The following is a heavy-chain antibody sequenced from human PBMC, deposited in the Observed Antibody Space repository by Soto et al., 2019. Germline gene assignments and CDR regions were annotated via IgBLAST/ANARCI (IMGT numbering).Heavy chain of an antibody. D-gene: IGHD2-8*01. CDR1: GFTFSNAW. CDR3: TTGLRMLYARFKPPFAS. J-gene: IGHJ5*02. V-gene: IGHV3-15*01. Sequence: EVPLVESGGGLVKPGGSLRLSCAASGFTFSNAWMSWVRQAPGKGLEWGGRIKSKTDGGTIDYAAPVKGRFTISRDDSKNTLYLQMNSLKTEDTAVYYCTTGLRMLYARFKPPFASWGQGTLVTVSS. CDR2: IKSKTDGGTI.